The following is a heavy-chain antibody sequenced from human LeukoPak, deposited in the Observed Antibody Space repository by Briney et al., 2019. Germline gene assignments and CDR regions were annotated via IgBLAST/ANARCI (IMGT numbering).Heavy chain of an antibody. V-gene: IGHV4-39*07. J-gene: IGHJ3*02. D-gene: IGHD3-3*01. Sequence: TSETLSLTCTVSGGSISSSSYYWGWIRQPPGKGLEWIGEINHSGSTNYNPSLKSRVTISVDTSENQFSLKLSSVTAADTAVYYCARGSRISMSGVVHMRGTFDIWGQGTAVTVSS. CDR2: INHSGST. CDR3: ARGSRISMSGVVHMRGTFDI. CDR1: GGSISSSSYY.